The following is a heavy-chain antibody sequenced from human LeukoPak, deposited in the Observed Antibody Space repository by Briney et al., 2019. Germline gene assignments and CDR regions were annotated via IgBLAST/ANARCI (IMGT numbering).Heavy chain of an antibody. D-gene: IGHD6-6*01. Sequence: ASVKVSCKASGYTFTSYDINWVRQATGQGLEWMGWMNPNSGNTGYAQKFQGRVTMTRNTSVSTAYMELSRLRSDDTAVYYCARALEYSSSYNWFDPWGQGTLVTVSS. V-gene: IGHV1-8*01. CDR3: ARALEYSSSYNWFDP. J-gene: IGHJ5*02. CDR1: GYTFTSYD. CDR2: MNPNSGNT.